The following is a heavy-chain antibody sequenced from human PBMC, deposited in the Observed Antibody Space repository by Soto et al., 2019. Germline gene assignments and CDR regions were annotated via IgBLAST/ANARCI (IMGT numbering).Heavy chain of an antibody. CDR3: ARESEDLTSNFDY. V-gene: IGHV3-21*06. J-gene: IGHJ4*02. CDR1: GFTFTRYS. CDR2: ISSTTNYI. Sequence: GLSLRLSCAASGFTFTRYSMNWVLQAPGKGLEWVSSISSTTNYIYHGDSMKGRFTISRDNAKNSLYLEMNSLRAEDTAVYYCARESEDLTSNFDYWAQGTLVTVSS.